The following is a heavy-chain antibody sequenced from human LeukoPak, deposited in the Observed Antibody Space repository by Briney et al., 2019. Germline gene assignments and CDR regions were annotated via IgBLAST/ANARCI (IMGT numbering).Heavy chain of an antibody. Sequence: GGSLRLSCAASGFTLSDYYRTWIRQAPGKGLEWVSYVSNGGSSSILYADSVKGRFTVFRDYAKNSLYLQMNSLRADDTGVYYCARDKSNKGHDCWGQGTLVTVSS. CDR2: VSNGGSSSI. V-gene: IGHV3-11*01. J-gene: IGHJ4*02. CDR3: ARDKSNKGHDC. CDR1: GFTLSDYY.